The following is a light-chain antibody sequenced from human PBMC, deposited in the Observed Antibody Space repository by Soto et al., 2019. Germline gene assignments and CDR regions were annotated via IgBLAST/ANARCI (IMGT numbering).Light chain of an antibody. CDR1: SSDVGNYNY. Sequence: QSALTQPASVSGSPGQSITISCTGTSSDVGNYNYVSWYQQHPGKAPKLMIYDVSNRPSGVSNRFSGSKSGNTDSLTISGLQAEDEADYYCSSYTSSSPYVVFGGGTKLTVL. J-gene: IGLJ2*01. CDR3: SSYTSSSPYVV. V-gene: IGLV2-14*01. CDR2: DVS.